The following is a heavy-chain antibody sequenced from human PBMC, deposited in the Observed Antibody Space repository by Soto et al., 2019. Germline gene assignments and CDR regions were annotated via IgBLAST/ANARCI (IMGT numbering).Heavy chain of an antibody. J-gene: IGHJ4*02. CDR2: ISAYNGNT. CDR3: ARDRLRGYDSSGFYS. V-gene: IGHV1-18*01. CDR1: GYTFTSYG. Sequence: GASVKVSCKASGYTFTSYGISWVRQAPGQGLEWMGWISAYNGNTNYAQKLQGRVTMTTDTSTSTAYMELRSLKSDDTAIYYCARDRLRGYDSSGFYSWGQGTTVTVSS. D-gene: IGHD3-22*01.